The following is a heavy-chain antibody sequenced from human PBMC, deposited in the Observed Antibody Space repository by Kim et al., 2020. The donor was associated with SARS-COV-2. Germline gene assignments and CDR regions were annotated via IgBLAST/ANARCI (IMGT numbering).Heavy chain of an antibody. D-gene: IGHD3-10*01. CDR1: GYTFTSYD. J-gene: IGHJ4*02. V-gene: IGHV1-8*01. CDR3: ARAVWFRELLVRYYFDY. Sequence: ASVKVSCKASGYTFTSYDINWVRQATGQGLEWMGWMNPNSGNTGYAQKFQGRVTLTRNTSISTAYMELSSLRSEDTAVYYCARAVWFRELLVRYYFDYWGQGTLVTGSS. CDR2: MNPNSGNT.